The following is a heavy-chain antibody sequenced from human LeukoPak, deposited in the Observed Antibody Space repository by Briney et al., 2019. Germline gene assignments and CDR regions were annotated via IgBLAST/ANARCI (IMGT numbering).Heavy chain of an antibody. J-gene: IGHJ3*02. D-gene: IGHD6-19*01. CDR2: IKQDGSDR. V-gene: IGHV3-7*03. CDR1: EFNFGNYW. CDR3: AKALTSGWYLDAFNI. Sequence: GGSLRPSCVVSEFNFGNYWMSWVRQTPGKGLEWVANIKQDGSDRYYVDSVKGRFIISRDNAKNSLYLQMNSLRDEDTAVYYCAKALTSGWYLDAFNIWGQGTMVTVSS.